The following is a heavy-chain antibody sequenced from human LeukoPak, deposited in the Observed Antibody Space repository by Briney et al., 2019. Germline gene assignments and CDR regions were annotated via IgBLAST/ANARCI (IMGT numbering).Heavy chain of an antibody. D-gene: IGHD6-13*01. Sequence: EGSLRLSCAASGFTFRDYWMTWVRQAPGKGLEWVSSISSSSSYIYYADSVKGRFTISRDNAKNSLYLQMNSLRAEDTAVYYCARGPIAAAGIFDYWGQGTLVTVSS. J-gene: IGHJ4*02. CDR2: ISSSSSYI. CDR3: ARGPIAAAGIFDY. V-gene: IGHV3-21*01. CDR1: GFTFRDYW.